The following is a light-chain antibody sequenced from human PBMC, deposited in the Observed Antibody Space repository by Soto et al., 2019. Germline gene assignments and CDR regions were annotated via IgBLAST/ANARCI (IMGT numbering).Light chain of an antibody. CDR2: AAS. CDR3: LHHNSFPYA. Sequence: DIQMTQSPSSLSASVGDRVTITCRASQGIRNDLDWYQQKPGKAPKRLIYAASSLQNGVPSRFSGSGFGTEFLLTISSLQPEDFASYYGLHHNSFPYAFGQGTKLEIK. CDR1: QGIRND. J-gene: IGKJ2*01. V-gene: IGKV1-17*01.